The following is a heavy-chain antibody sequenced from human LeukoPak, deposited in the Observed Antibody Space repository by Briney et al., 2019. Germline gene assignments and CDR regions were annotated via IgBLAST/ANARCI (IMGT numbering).Heavy chain of an antibody. CDR1: GGSINSYY. V-gene: IGHV4-4*07. D-gene: IGHD1-1*01. CDR3: ARVGRTVEHHLYPGYYFDY. Sequence: SETPSLTCPVPGGSINSYYWRWIRRPAREGLGGIWRVYTSGSTNYNPSLKSRVTMSVDTSKNQFSLKLSSVTAADTAVYYCARVGRTVEHHLYPGYYFDYWGQGTLVTVSS. CDR2: VYTSGST. J-gene: IGHJ4*02.